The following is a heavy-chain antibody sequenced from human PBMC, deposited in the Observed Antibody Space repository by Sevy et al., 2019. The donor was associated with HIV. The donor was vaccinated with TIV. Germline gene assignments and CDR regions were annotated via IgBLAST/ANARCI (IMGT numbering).Heavy chain of an antibody. CDR1: GFTFSSYA. J-gene: IGHJ5*02. V-gene: IGHV3-23*01. CDR3: AQSGGRNTISGVVIFLTTPRNWFDP. CDR2: ISGSGGST. D-gene: IGHD3-3*01. Sequence: GGSLRLSCAASGFTFSSYAMSWVRQAPGKGLEWVSAISGSGGSTYNANSVKGRFTISRDNSKNTLYLQMNSQRAEDNAVYYCAQSGGRNTISGVVIFLTTPRNWFDPWGQGTLVTVSS.